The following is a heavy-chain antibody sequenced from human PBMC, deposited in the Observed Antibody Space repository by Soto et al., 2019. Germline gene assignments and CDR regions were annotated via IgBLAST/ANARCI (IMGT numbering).Heavy chain of an antibody. CDR3: ARAYYYYDSSGYYLDY. CDR2: IIPIFGTA. Sequence: SVKVSCKASGGTFSSYAISWVRQAPGQGLEWMGGIIPIFGTANYAQKFQGRVTITADESTSTAYMELSSLRSEDTAVYYCARAYYYYDSSGYYLDYWGQGTLVTVSS. J-gene: IGHJ4*02. D-gene: IGHD3-22*01. V-gene: IGHV1-69*13. CDR1: GGTFSSYA.